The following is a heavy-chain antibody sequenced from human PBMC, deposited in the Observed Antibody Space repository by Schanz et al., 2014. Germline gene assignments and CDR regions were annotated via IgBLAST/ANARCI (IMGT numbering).Heavy chain of an antibody. J-gene: IGHJ3*02. CDR1: GLTFSSAW. CDR2: ISYDGRHK. CDR3: ARENLNWEAFDI. Sequence: VQLVESGGGLVKPGGSLRLSCAVSGLTFSSAWMGWVRQAPGKGLEWVAIISYDGRHKNYADSVKGRFAISRDNAKNSLYLEMTSLRGEDTAVYYCARENLNWEAFDIWGQGTVVTVSS. V-gene: IGHV3-7*03. D-gene: IGHD7-27*01.